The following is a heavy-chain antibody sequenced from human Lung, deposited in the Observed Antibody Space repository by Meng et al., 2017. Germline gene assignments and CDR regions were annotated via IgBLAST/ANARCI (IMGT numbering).Heavy chain of an antibody. CDR2: ISTSGNTI. Sequence: QVQLVESGGGLVKPGGSMRLSCAVSGFTFSDYYMSWIRQAPGKGLEWISYISTSGNTIYYTDSVKGRFAISREDAKISLYLQMSSLRAEDTAVYYCARGFNGGNSGAFGYWGQGTLVTVSS. CDR3: ARGFNGGNSGAFGY. V-gene: IGHV3-11*01. CDR1: GFTFSDYY. J-gene: IGHJ4*02. D-gene: IGHD4-23*01.